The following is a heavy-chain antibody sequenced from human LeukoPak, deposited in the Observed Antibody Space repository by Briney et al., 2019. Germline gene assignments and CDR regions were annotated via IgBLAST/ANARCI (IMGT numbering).Heavy chain of an antibody. CDR1: GYTFTSYG. D-gene: IGHD3-9*01. Sequence: ASVKVSCKASGYTFTSYGISWVRQAPGQGLEWMGWISAYNGNTNYAQKLQGRVTMTTDTSTSTAYMELSSLRSEDTAVYYCARDSPRMLRYFDWSPLYYYYGMDVWGQGTTVTVSS. J-gene: IGHJ6*02. CDR3: ARDSPRMLRYFDWSPLYYYYGMDV. V-gene: IGHV1-18*01. CDR2: ISAYNGNT.